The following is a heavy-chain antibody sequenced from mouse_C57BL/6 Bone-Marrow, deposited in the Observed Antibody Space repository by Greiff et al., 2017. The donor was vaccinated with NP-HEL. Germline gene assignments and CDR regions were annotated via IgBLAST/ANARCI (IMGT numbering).Heavy chain of an antibody. D-gene: IGHD2-3*01. CDR1: GYTFTDYY. J-gene: IGHJ1*03. Sequence: EVQLQQSGPELVKPGASVKISCKASGYTFTDYYMNWVKQSHGKSLEWIGDINPNNGGTSYNQKFKGKATLTVDKSSSTAYMELRSLTSEDSAVYYCARGENDGYYGYFDVWGTGTTVTVSS. V-gene: IGHV1-26*01. CDR2: INPNNGGT. CDR3: ARGENDGYYGYFDV.